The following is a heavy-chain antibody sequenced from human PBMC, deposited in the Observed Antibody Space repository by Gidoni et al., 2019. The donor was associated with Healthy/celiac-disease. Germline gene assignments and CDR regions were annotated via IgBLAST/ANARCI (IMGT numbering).Heavy chain of an antibody. CDR3: ARGRIAAAGKFDY. V-gene: IGHV3-21*01. J-gene: IGHJ4*02. D-gene: IGHD6-13*01. CDR2: IISSSSYI. CDR1: GLTFSSYS. Sequence: EVQLVESGGGLVKPGGSLRRYCAAYGLTFSSYSMNWVLQAPGKCLKWVSSIISSSSYIYYADSVNGRFTISRDNAKNSLYLQINSLRAEDTAVYYCARGRIAAAGKFDYWGQGTLVTVSS.